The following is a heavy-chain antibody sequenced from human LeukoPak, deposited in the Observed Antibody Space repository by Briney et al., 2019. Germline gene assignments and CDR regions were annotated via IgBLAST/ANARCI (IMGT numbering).Heavy chain of an antibody. CDR3: ARGSSDTAMAPFDY. Sequence: GASVKVSCKVSGYTLTELSMHWVRQAPGKGLEWMGGFDPEDGETIYAQKFQGRVTMTEDTSTDTAYMELSSLRSEDTAVYYCARGSSDTAMAPFDYWGQGTLVTVSS. CDR1: GYTLTELS. J-gene: IGHJ4*02. D-gene: IGHD5-18*01. CDR2: FDPEDGET. V-gene: IGHV1-24*01.